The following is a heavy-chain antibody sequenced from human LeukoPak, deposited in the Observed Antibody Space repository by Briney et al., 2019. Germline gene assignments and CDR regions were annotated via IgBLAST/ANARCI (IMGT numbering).Heavy chain of an antibody. CDR3: AVRGVISRGVDY. CDR2: IYYSGST. CDR1: GGSISSSSYY. Sequence: PSETLSLTCTVSGGSISSSSYYWGWIRQPPGKGLEWIGSIYYSGSTYYNPSLKSRVTISVDTSKNQFSLKLSSVTAADTAVYYCAVRGVISRGVDYWGQGTLVTVSS. D-gene: IGHD3-10*01. V-gene: IGHV4-39*07. J-gene: IGHJ4*02.